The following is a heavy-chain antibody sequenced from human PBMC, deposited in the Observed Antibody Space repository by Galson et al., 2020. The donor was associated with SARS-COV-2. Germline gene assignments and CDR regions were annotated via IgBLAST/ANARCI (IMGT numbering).Heavy chain of an antibody. CDR3: ARETDDHTSSEYDD. V-gene: IGHV3-30*04. CDR2: ISYDGTTK. D-gene: IGHD3-22*01. J-gene: IGHJ4*02. Sequence: GGSLRLSCAASGFALSNSAMHWVRQAPGKGLEWVAIISYDGTTKYNSDSVKGRFTISRDISKNTLYLQMNSLRPEDTAVYYCARETDDHTSSEYDDWGQGARVSVSS. CDR1: GFALSNSA.